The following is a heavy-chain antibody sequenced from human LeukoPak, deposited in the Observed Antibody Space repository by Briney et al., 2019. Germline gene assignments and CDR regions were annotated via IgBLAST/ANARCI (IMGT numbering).Heavy chain of an antibody. CDR1: GGTFSSYA. D-gene: IGHD6-13*01. J-gene: IGHJ3*02. CDR3: ARGLVSRGAFDI. CDR2: IIPIFGTA. Sequence: SVKVSCKASGGTFSSYAISWVRQAPGQGLEWMGGIIPIFGTANYAQKFQGRVTITADESTSTAYMELSSLRSEDTAVYYCARGLVSRGAFDIWGQGTMVTVSS. V-gene: IGHV1-69*13.